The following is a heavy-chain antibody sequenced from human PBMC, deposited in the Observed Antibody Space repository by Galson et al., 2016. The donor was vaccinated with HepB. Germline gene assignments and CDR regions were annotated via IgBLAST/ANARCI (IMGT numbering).Heavy chain of an antibody. V-gene: IGHV1-69*06. CDR3: ARSRETGDLYYFDY. CDR2: IIPVFVTA. Sequence: SVKVSCKASGGTFSSYAISWVRQAPGQGLEWMGGIIPVFVTANYAQKFQGRVTISADKSTSTAYMKVSSLRSEDTAVYYCARSRETGDLYYFDYWGQGTLVTVSS. J-gene: IGHJ4*02. CDR1: GGTFSSYA. D-gene: IGHD7-27*01.